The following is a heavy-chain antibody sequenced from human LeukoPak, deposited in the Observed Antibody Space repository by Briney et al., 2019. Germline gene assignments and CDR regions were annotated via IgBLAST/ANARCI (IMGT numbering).Heavy chain of an antibody. CDR3: ARDLEAANTYYFDY. J-gene: IGHJ4*02. V-gene: IGHV3-66*01. D-gene: IGHD6-13*01. Sequence: PGGSLRLSCAASGFTVSSSYMSWVRQAPGKGLEWVSIISSAGTTYYADSVKGRFTISRDNSKNTVYLQVSSLRDEDTAVYYCARDLEAANTYYFDYWGQGTMVTVFS. CDR2: ISSAGTT. CDR1: GFTVSSSY.